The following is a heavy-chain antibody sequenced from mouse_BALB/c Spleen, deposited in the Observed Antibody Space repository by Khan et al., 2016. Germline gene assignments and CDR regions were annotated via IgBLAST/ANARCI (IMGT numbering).Heavy chain of an antibody. D-gene: IGHD2-14*01. CDR1: GYSITSDYA. J-gene: IGHJ3*01. CDR3: ARNGNRYERTWFAY. Sequence: EVQLQESGPGLVKPSQSLSLTCTVTGYSITSDYAWNWIRQFPGNKLEWMGYISYSGSTSHNPSLKSRISITRDTSKNQFFLQLNSVTTEDTATYYCARNGNRYERTWFAYWGQGTLVTVSA. CDR2: ISYSGST. V-gene: IGHV3-2*02.